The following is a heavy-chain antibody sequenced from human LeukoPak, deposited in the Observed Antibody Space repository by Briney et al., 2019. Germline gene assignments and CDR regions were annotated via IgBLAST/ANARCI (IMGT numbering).Heavy chain of an antibody. V-gene: IGHV4-59*05. D-gene: IGHD3-10*01. Sequence: SETLSLTCTVSGGSMSSYYWSWIRQPPGKGLEWVASIYHDGRTYYNPSLQSRVTISIDTSKNQLSLKVNSVTAADTAVYYCARRRYDSGNYYFNWFDPWGPGTLVTVSS. CDR3: ARRRYDSGNYYFNWFDP. CDR1: GGSMSSYY. J-gene: IGHJ5*02. CDR2: IYHDGRT.